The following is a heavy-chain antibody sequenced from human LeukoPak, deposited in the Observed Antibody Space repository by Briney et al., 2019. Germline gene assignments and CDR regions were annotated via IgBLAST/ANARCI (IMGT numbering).Heavy chain of an antibody. J-gene: IGHJ4*02. V-gene: IGHV3-33*08. CDR2: IWYDGSNK. Sequence: GGSLRLSCAASGFTFSSYGMHWVRQAPGKGLEWVAFIWYDGSNKYYADSVKGRFTISRDNSKNTLYLQMNSLSAEDTAVYYCERVHSSGWTHDYWGQGTLVTVSS. CDR3: ERVHSSGWTHDY. D-gene: IGHD6-19*01. CDR1: GFTFSSYG.